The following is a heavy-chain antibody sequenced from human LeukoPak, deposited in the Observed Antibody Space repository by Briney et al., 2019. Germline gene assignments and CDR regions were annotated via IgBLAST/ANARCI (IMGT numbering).Heavy chain of an antibody. D-gene: IGHD1-26*01. CDR2: IYYSGSS. Sequence: SETLSLTCPVSGDSISGISYYWGWIRQPPGKGLEWIGKIYYSGSSYNNPSLESRVVISLDTSRNQFSLKLTSVTATDTAVYYCARQGAVGATGFDFWGQGILVTVSS. CDR1: GDSISGISYY. J-gene: IGHJ4*02. V-gene: IGHV4-39*01. CDR3: ARQGAVGATGFDF.